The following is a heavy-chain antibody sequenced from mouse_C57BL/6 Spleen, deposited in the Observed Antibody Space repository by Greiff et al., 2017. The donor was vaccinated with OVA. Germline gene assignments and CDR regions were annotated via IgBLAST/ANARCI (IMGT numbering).Heavy chain of an antibody. V-gene: IGHV1-15*01. CDR2: IDPETGGT. CDR3: TRRGGDY. J-gene: IGHJ2*01. CDR1: GYTFTDYE. Sequence: QVQLQESGAELVRPGASVTLSCKASGYTFTDYEMPWVKQTPVHGLEWIGAIDPETGGTAYNQKFKGKAILTADKSSSTAYMELRSLTSEDSAVYYCTRRGGDYWGQGTTLTVSS.